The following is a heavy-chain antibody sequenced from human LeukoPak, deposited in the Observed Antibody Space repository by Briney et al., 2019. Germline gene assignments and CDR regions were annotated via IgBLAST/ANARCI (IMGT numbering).Heavy chain of an antibody. CDR1: GYTFTSYG. CDR3: AREKYSSSWYALDY. CDR2: ISAYNGNT. V-gene: IGHV1-18*01. Sequence: ASVKVSCKASGYTFTSYGISWVRQAPGQGLEWMGWISAYNGNTNYAQKLQGRVTMTIDTSTSTAYMELRSLRSDDTAVYYCAREKYSSSWYALDYWGQGTLVTVSS. D-gene: IGHD6-13*01. J-gene: IGHJ4*02.